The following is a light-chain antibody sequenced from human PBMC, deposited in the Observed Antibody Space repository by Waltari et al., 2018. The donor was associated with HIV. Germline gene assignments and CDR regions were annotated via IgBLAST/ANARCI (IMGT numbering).Light chain of an antibody. V-gene: IGKV4-1*01. J-gene: IGKJ5*01. Sequence: DIVMTQSPDSLVVSLGERATTNSNSTHRLLYSSNNKNYLAWYQQKPGQPPKLLIYWASTRESGVPDRFSGSGSGTDFTLTISSLQAEDVAVYYCQQYYSTPPITFGQGTRLEIK. CDR2: WAS. CDR3: QQYYSTPPIT. CDR1: HRLLYSSNNKNY.